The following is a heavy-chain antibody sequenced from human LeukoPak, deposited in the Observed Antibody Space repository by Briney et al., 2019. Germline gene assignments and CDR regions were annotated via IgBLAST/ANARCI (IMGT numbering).Heavy chain of an antibody. Sequence: SETLSLTCAVYGGSFSGYYWSWIRQPPGKGLEWIGEISHSGSTDYNPSLKSRVTISVDTSKNQFSLKLSSVTAADTAVYFCARERGESYFDYWGQGTLVTVSS. D-gene: IGHD7-27*01. CDR2: ISHSGST. CDR1: GGSFSGYY. CDR3: ARERGESYFDY. V-gene: IGHV4-34*01. J-gene: IGHJ4*02.